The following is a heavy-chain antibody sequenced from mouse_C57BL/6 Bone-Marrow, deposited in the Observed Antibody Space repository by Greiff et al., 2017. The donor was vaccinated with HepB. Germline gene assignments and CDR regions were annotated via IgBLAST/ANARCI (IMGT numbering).Heavy chain of an antibody. D-gene: IGHD1-1*01. V-gene: IGHV3-6*01. CDR2: ISYDGSN. CDR3: ARDLLLRGFAY. J-gene: IGHJ3*01. CDR1: SYSITSGYY. Sequence: EVQLQESGPGLVKPSQSLSLTCSVTSYSITSGYYWNWIRQFPGNKLEWMGYISYDGSNNYNPSLKNRISITRDTSKNQFFLKLNSVTTEDTATYYCARDLLLRGFAYWGQGTLVTVSA.